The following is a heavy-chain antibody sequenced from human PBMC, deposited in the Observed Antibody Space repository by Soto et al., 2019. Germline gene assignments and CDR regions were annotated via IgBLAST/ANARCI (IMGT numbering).Heavy chain of an antibody. J-gene: IGHJ5*02. Sequence: SETLSLTCTVSGGPISSGGYYWSWIRQHPGKGLEWIGYMYNSGSTYYNPSLKSRVTISADTSKNQFSLKLSSATAADTAVYNCARWGNSNWFDPWGQGTLVTVSS. CDR1: GGPISSGGYY. CDR2: MYNSGST. D-gene: IGHD4-4*01. CDR3: ARWGNSNWFDP. V-gene: IGHV4-31*03.